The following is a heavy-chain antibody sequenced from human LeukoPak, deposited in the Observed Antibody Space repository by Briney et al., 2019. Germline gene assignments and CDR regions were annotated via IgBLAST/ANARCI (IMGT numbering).Heavy chain of an antibody. CDR3: ARDVRVAHWFDP. D-gene: IGHD5-12*01. CDR1: GYTFTGHF. J-gene: IGHJ5*02. Sequence: ASVKVSCKASGYTFTGHFMHWVRQAPGQGLEWMGWISPNSGDTNYAQKFQGRVTMTRDTSTSTVYMELSSLRSEDTAVYYCARDVRVAHWFDPWGQGTLVTVSS. CDR2: ISPNSGDT. V-gene: IGHV1-2*02.